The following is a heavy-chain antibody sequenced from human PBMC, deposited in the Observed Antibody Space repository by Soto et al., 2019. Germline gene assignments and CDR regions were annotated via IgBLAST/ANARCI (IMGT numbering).Heavy chain of an antibody. CDR1: GFTFRNYG. CDR2: IWFDGRDE. J-gene: IGHJ4*02. CDR3: ARDPYSSSWYDY. V-gene: IGHV3-33*01. Sequence: GSLRLSCAASGFTFRNYGIHWVRQAPGKGLEWVAYIWFDGRDEDYADSVKGRFSISRDNSKNTAYLQMNSLRVEDTAVYYCARDPYSSSWYDYWGQGTLVTVSS. D-gene: IGHD6-13*01.